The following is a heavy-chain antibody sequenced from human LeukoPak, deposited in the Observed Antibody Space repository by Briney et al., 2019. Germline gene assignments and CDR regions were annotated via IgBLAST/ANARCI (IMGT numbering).Heavy chain of an antibody. D-gene: IGHD1-26*01. CDR2: INHSGST. Sequence: SETLSLTCAVSGGSISSSNWWSWVRQPPGKGLEWIGEINHSGSTNYNPSLKSRVTISVDTSKNQFSLKLSSVTAADTAVYYCARGEYSGSTYYFDYWGQGTLVTVSS. J-gene: IGHJ4*02. CDR3: ARGEYSGSTYYFDY. V-gene: IGHV4-4*02. CDR1: GGSISSSNW.